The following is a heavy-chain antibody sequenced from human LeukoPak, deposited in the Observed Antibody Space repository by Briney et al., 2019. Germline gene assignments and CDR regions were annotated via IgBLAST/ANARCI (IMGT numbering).Heavy chain of an antibody. V-gene: IGHV4-34*01. J-gene: IGHJ4*02. D-gene: IGHD1-26*01. Sequence: PGGSLRLSCAASGFTFSDFAMSWVRQTPGKGLEWIGEINHSGSTNYNPSLKSRVTISGDTSKNQFSLKLSSVTAADTAVYYCAREEPQKYYFDYWGQGTLVTVSS. CDR3: AREEPQKYYFDY. CDR2: INHSGST. CDR1: GFTFSDFA.